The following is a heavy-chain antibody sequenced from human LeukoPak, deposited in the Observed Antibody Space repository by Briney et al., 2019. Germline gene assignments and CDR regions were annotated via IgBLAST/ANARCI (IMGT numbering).Heavy chain of an antibody. D-gene: IGHD4-17*01. CDR3: ARGEAFNGDYVGD. Sequence: TSETLSLTCTVSGGSISSSSYYWGWIRQPPGKGLEWIGSIYYSGSTYYNPSLKSRVTISVDTSKNQFSLKLSSVTAADTAVYYCARGEAFNGDYVGDWGQGTLVTVSS. J-gene: IGHJ4*02. CDR1: GGSISSSSYY. CDR2: IYYSGST. V-gene: IGHV4-39*07.